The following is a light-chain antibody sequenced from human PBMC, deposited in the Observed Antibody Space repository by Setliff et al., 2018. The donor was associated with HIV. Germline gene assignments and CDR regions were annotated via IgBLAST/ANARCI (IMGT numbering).Light chain of an antibody. CDR3: GTWDTSLSAVV. J-gene: IGLJ2*01. V-gene: IGLV1-51*01. CDR2: DND. Sequence: SVLTQPPSVSAAPGQRVSISCSGSSSNIVNNYLSWYQQFPGTAPKLLIYDNDKRPSGIPDRFSGSKSGTSGTLGITGLQTGDEADYYCGTWDTSLSAVVFGGGTKVTVL. CDR1: SSNIVNNY.